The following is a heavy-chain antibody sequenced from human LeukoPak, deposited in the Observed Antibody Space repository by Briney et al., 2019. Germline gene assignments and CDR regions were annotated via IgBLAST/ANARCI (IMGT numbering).Heavy chain of an antibody. CDR1: GGSISTYY. Sequence: PSETLSLTCTVSGGSISTYYWSWIRQPPGKGLEWIGYLYYNGRTNYNPSLKSRVTISVDTSKNQFSLKLSSVTAADTAVYYCARGVVIAPQTFDYWGQGTLVTVSS. CDR2: LYYNGRT. V-gene: IGHV4-59*01. CDR3: ARGVVIAPQTFDY. J-gene: IGHJ4*02. D-gene: IGHD2-21*01.